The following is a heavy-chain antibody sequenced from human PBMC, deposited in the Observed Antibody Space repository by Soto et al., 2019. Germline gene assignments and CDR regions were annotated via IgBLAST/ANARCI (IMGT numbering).Heavy chain of an antibody. CDR3: ARSPRFGESRSYYYYGMDV. V-gene: IGHV4-59*01. Sequence: SETLSLTCTVSGGSISSYYWSWIRQPPGKGLEWIGYIYYSGSTNYNPSLKSRVTISVDTSKNQISLKLSSVTAADTAVYYCARSPRFGESRSYYYYGMDVWGQGTTVTVSS. J-gene: IGHJ6*02. D-gene: IGHD3-10*01. CDR1: GGSISSYY. CDR2: IYYSGST.